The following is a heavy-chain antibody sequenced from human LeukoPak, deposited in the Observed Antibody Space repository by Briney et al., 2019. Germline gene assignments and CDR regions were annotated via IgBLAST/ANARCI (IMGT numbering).Heavy chain of an antibody. D-gene: IGHD3-10*01. J-gene: IGHJ6*03. CDR1: GFTFSSYA. V-gene: IGHV3-30-3*01. CDR2: ISYDGSNK. Sequence: PGRSLRLSCAASGFTFSSYAMHWVRQAPGKGLEWVAVISYDGSNKYYADSVKGRFTISRDNSKNTLYLQMNSLRAEDTAVYYCARDPQSGGYYYYYMDVWGKGTTVTVSS. CDR3: ARDPQSGGYYYYYMDV.